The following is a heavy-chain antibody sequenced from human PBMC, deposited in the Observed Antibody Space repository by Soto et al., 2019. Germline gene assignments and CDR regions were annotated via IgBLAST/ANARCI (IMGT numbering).Heavy chain of an antibody. J-gene: IGHJ6*02. Sequence: DVQLVESGGALVQPGGSLRLSCAASGFTFSDHYMDWVRQAPAKGLEWVGRSRNKADSYNTEYAASVKCRFTISRDDLKHSLSLQMNRLKTEDTAVYYCARTNRVARDYGMDVWGQGTTVTVSS. CDR1: GFTFSDHY. CDR3: ARTNRVARDYGMDV. V-gene: IGHV3-72*01. CDR2: SRNKADSYNT. D-gene: IGHD2-8*01.